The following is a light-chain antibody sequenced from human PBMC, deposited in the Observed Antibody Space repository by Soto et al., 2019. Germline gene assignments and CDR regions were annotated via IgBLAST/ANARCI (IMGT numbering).Light chain of an antibody. CDR3: QQYDTSPPST. V-gene: IGKV3-20*01. CDR1: QSVSSSY. CDR2: GAS. J-gene: IGKJ5*01. Sequence: IVLTQSPDTLSLSPGERATLSCRASQSVSSSYLAWYQQKPGQAPRLLIYGASSRATGIPDRFSGSGSGTDLTLTISRLEPEDLAVYFCQQYDTSPPSTFGQGTRLEIK.